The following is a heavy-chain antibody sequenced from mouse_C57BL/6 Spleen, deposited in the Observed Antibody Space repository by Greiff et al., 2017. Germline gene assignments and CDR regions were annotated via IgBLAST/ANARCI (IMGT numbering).Heavy chain of an antibody. CDR2: IHPNSGGT. V-gene: IGHV1-64*01. J-gene: IGHJ2*01. CDR1: GYTFTSYW. CDR3: ARVRGGDGALDY. Sequence: QVQLKQPGAELVKPGASVKLSCKASGYTFTSYWMHWVKPRPGQGLAWIGMIHPNSGGTNYNEKFQSKATPPVDKSPSTAYMQLSRLTSKDSAVYYCARVRGGDGALDYWGQGTTLTVSS.